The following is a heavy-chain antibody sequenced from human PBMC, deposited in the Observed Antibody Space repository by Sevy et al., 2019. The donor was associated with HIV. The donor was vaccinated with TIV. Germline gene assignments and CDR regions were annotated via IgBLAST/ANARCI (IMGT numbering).Heavy chain of an antibody. CDR3: AKVHPDIPYYYYYGMDV. V-gene: IGHV3-23*01. J-gene: IGHJ6*02. D-gene: IGHD2-2*02. Sequence: GGSLRLSCAASGFIFSSYAMSWVRQAPGKGLEWVSAVSGSGGSTYYADSVKGRFTISRDNPKNTLYLQMSSLRAEDTAVYYCAKVHPDIPYYYYYGMDVRGQGTTVTVSS. CDR1: GFIFSSYA. CDR2: VSGSGGST.